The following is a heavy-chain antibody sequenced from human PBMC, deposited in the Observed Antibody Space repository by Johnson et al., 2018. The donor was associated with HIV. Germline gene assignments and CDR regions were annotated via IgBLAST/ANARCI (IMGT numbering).Heavy chain of an antibody. J-gene: IGHJ3*02. CDR2: ISSNGGST. D-gene: IGHD2-8*01. CDR1: GFTFSSYA. CDR3: ARGYCSHGVCYTRADAFDI. Sequence: EVQLVESGGGLVQPGGSLRLSCAASGFTFSSYAMHWVRQAPGKGLEYVSAISSNGGSTYYANSVKGRFTISRDNSKNTLFLQVNSLRPEDTAVYYCARGYCSHGVCYTRADAFDIWGQGTMVTASS. V-gene: IGHV3-64*01.